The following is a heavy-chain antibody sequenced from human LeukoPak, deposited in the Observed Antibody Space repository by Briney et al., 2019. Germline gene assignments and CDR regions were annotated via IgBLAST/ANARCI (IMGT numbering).Heavy chain of an antibody. V-gene: IGHV3-48*01. CDR3: ARDGYYYGSGSYYKVDFDY. D-gene: IGHD3-10*01. CDR2: ISSRSSTI. J-gene: IGHJ4*02. Sequence: PGGSLRLSCAASGFTFSSYSMNWVRQAPGKGLDWVSYISSRSSTIYYADSVKGRFTISRDNAKNSLYLKMNSLRAEDTAVYYCARDGYYYGSGSYYKVDFDYWGQGTLVTVSS. CDR1: GFTFSSYS.